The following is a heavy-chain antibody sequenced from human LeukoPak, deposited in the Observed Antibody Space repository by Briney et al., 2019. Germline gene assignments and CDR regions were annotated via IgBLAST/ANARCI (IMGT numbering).Heavy chain of an antibody. V-gene: IGHV3-9*01. CDR3: AKEGSVCTNGICRYFDF. D-gene: IGHD2-8*01. Sequence: GGSLRLPCAASGFTFRDSAMHWVRQVPGKGLEWVSSISWNSDNIDYVDSVKGRFTISRDNAKNSLYLQMNSLRPEDTAFYYCAKEGSVCTNGICRYFDFWGQGALVTVSS. CDR1: GFTFRDSA. J-gene: IGHJ4*02. CDR2: ISWNSDNI.